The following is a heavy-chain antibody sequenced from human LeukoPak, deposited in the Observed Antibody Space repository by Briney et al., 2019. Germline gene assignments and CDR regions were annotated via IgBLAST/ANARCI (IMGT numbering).Heavy chain of an antibody. D-gene: IGHD3-22*01. CDR2: IYTSGST. CDR3: ARGEDYYDSRPSY. Sequence: SETLSLTCTVSGGSISSGSYYWSWIRQPAGKGLEWIGRIYTSGSTNYNPSLKSRVTISVDTSKNQFSLKLSSVTAADTAVYYCARGEDYYDSRPSYWGQGTLVTVSS. V-gene: IGHV4-61*02. CDR1: GGSISSGSYY. J-gene: IGHJ4*02.